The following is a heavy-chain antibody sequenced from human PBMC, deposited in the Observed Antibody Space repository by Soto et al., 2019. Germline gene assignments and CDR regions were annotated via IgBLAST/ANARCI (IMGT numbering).Heavy chain of an antibody. CDR2: IYYSGST. Sequence: TSETLSLTCPVSGVYIRSYYWSWIRQPPGKGLEWIGYIYYSGSTNYNPSLKSRVTISVDTSKNQFSLKLSSVTAADTAVYYCGRRYCSSTSCYDHAFDIWGQGTMVTVSS. CDR1: GVYIRSYY. CDR3: GRRYCSSTSCYDHAFDI. J-gene: IGHJ3*02. V-gene: IGHV4-59*08. D-gene: IGHD2-2*01.